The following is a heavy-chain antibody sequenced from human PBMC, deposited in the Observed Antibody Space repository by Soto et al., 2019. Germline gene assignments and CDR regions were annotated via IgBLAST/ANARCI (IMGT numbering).Heavy chain of an antibody. CDR2: ISGSGAST. CDR3: ASSHDSSGYYYYYYGMDV. J-gene: IGHJ6*02. D-gene: IGHD3-22*01. CDR1: EFTFSSYA. V-gene: IGHV3-23*01. Sequence: GGSLRLSCAVSEFTFSSYAMSWVRQAPGKGLEWVSVISGSGASTYYADSVKGRFTMSRDNSKNTLYLQMNSLRAEDTAVYYIASSHDSSGYYYYYYGMDVWGQGTTVTVSS.